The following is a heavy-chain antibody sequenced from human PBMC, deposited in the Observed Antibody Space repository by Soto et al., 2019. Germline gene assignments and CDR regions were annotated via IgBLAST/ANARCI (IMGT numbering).Heavy chain of an antibody. CDR2: IFYSGST. V-gene: IGHV4-61*01. CDR1: GDSVSSGSYY. D-gene: IGHD6-19*01. J-gene: IGHJ6*02. CDR3: ARGRAWAGAIHYYYYGMDV. Sequence: QVQLQESGPGLVKPSETLSLTCTVSGDSVSSGSYYWSWIRQPPGKGLEWIGYIFYSGSTNYNPSLKSRVTISVDTSKSQFSLKLSSVTAADTAVYYCARGRAWAGAIHYYYYGMDVWGQGTMVSVSS.